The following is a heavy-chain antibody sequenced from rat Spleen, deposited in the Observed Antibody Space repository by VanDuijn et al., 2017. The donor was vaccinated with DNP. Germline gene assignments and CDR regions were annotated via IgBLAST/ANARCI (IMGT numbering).Heavy chain of an antibody. Sequence: EVKLVESGGGLVQPGRSLKLSCAASGFNFNDYWMGWVRQAPGKGLEWIGDINTDSITINYTPSLKDKFTISRDNAQNTLYLQMSKLGSEDTAIYYCARGPNYGGYPDYFDYWGQGVMVTVSS. V-gene: IGHV4-2*01. CDR3: ARGPNYGGYPDYFDY. CDR2: INTDSITI. D-gene: IGHD1-11*01. CDR1: GFNFNDYW. J-gene: IGHJ2*01.